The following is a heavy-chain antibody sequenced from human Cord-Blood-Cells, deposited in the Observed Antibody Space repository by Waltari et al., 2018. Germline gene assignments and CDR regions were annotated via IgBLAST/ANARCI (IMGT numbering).Heavy chain of an antibody. J-gene: IGHJ4*02. D-gene: IGHD1-7*01. CDR3: ARRERSGTIDY. CDR2: VYYSGRT. Sequence: QLQLQESGPGLVKPSETLSLTCTVSGGPISSSSYYWGRIRQPPGKGLAGVGSVYYSGRTYYNPPLKSRVTRSGDTSKNQFSLKLSSVTAADTAVYYCARRERSGTIDYWGQGTLVTVSS. CDR1: GGPISSSSYY. V-gene: IGHV4-39*01.